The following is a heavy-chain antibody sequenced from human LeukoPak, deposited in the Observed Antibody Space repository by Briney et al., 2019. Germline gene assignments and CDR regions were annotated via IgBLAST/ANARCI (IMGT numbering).Heavy chain of an antibody. D-gene: IGHD2-2*01. CDR3: ARLSTTSPEDF. CDR1: GYSISSGYF. J-gene: IGHJ4*02. Sequence: SETLSLTCAVSGYSISSGYFWGWIRPPPGKGLEGIGSIYHSGSTYYNPSLKSRVTISVDTSKNQFSLKLRSVTAADTAVYYCARLSTTSPEDFWGQGTLVTVSS. V-gene: IGHV4-38-2*01. CDR2: IYHSGST.